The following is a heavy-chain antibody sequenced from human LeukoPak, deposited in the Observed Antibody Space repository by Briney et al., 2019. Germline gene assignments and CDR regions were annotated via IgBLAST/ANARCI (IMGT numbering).Heavy chain of an antibody. Sequence: SETLSLTCIVSGGSISSSRYYWGWIRQPPGKGLEWIGSTDYGGTTYHNPSLNRRVTISVDTSKKKFSLKLSSVTAADTAVYYCARHRYSSGCADYWGQGTLVTVSS. CDR3: ARHRYSSGCADY. CDR2: TDYGGTT. V-gene: IGHV4-39*01. CDR1: GGSISSSRYY. D-gene: IGHD6-19*01. J-gene: IGHJ4*02.